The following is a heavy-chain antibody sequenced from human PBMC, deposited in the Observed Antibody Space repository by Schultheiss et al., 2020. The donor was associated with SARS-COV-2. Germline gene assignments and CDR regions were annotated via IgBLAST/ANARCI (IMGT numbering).Heavy chain of an antibody. CDR2: ISSSGSTI. CDR1: GFTVSSNY. CDR3: ARDIAARRFDY. V-gene: IGHV3-11*04. D-gene: IGHD6-6*01. J-gene: IGHJ4*02. Sequence: GESLKISCAASGFTVSSNYMSWIRQAPGKGLEWVSYISSSGSTIYYADSVKGRFTISRDNAKNSLYLQMNSLRAEDTAVYYCARDIAARRFDYWGQGTLVTGS.